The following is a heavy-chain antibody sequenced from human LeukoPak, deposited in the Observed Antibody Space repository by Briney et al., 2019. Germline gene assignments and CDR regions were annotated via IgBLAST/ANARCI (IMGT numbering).Heavy chain of an antibody. J-gene: IGHJ4*02. CDR3: ARDTHRAAGMGFDY. CDR2: IYYSGST. CDR1: GGSISRGGYY. V-gene: IGHV4-31*03. D-gene: IGHD6-13*01. Sequence: SETLSLTCTVSGGSISRGGYYWSWIRQHPGKGLEWIGYIYYSGSTYYNPSLKSRVTISVDTSKNQFSLKLSSVTAADTAVYYCARDTHRAAGMGFDYWGQGTLVTVSS.